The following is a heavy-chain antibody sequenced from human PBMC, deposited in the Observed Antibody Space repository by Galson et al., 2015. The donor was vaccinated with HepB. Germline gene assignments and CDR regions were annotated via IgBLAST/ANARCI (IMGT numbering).Heavy chain of an antibody. CDR3: ARGRYCSGGSCYSGDYYYGMDV. Sequence: SVKVSCKASGGTFSSYAISWVRQAPGQGLEWMGGIIPIFGTANYAQKFQGRVTITADESTSTAYMELSSLRSEDTAVYYCARGRYCSGGSCYSGDYYYGMDVWGQGTTVTVSS. D-gene: IGHD2-15*01. CDR2: IIPIFGTA. J-gene: IGHJ6*02. V-gene: IGHV1-69*13. CDR1: GGTFSSYA.